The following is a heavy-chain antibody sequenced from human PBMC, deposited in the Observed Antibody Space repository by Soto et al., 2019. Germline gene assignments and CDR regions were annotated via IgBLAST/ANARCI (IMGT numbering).Heavy chain of an antibody. J-gene: IGHJ4*02. V-gene: IGHV1-18*01. CDR2: ISAYNGNT. CDR3: ARDRAYCSGGSCNFDY. D-gene: IGHD2-15*01. Sequence: ASVKVSCKASGYTFTSYGISWVRQAPGQGLEWMGWISAYNGNTNYAQKLQGRVTMTTDTSTSTAYMELRSLRSDDTAVYYCARDRAYCSGGSCNFDYWGQGTLVTVSS. CDR1: GYTFTSYG.